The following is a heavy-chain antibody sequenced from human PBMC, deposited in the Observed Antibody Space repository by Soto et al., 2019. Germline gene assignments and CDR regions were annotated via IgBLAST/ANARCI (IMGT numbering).Heavy chain of an antibody. CDR2: IYFNGNT. CDR1: AASFSKYY. J-gene: IGHJ4*02. CDR3: ASVTFGGVVLAH. D-gene: IGHD3-16*01. Sequence: QLQESGPGLVKPSETLSLTCTVSAASFSKYYWTWIRQPPGKGLEWIGYIYFNGNTNYNPSLKRRVTISVDTSKKQISLNLTSVTDTDTAVYFRASVTFGGVVLAHWGQGTLVTVSS. V-gene: IGHV4-59*13.